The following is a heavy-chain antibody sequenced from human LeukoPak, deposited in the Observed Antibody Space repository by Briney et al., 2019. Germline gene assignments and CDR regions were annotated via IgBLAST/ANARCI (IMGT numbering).Heavy chain of an antibody. CDR3: ARHPSLSRFSFDY. CDR2: IYSSGTT. V-gene: IGHV4-39*01. D-gene: IGHD2-2*01. J-gene: IGHJ4*02. Sequence: SETLSRTCTGSGGSLTNTNYSWGWIRQPPGKGLEWIGSIYSSGTTYYNPSLKSRVTISVDASKNQFSLKLTSVTAADTAVYYCARHPSLSRFSFDYWGQGTLVTVSS. CDR1: GGSLTNTNYS.